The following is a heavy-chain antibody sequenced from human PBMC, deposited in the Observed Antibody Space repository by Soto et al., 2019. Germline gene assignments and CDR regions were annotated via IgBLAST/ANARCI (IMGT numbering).Heavy chain of an antibody. CDR1: GFTFSSYA. D-gene: IGHD2-15*01. V-gene: IGHV3-23*01. Sequence: EVQLLESGGALVQLGGSLRLSCAASGFTFSSYAMSWVRQAPGQGLEWVSALSGSGGSTFYGDSVKGRFTISRDNSKNTLYLQMKSLRAEGTAVYYCAKEPSGGSCNSGLCYYYGLDVWGKGTTVTVSS. CDR3: AKEPSGGSCNSGLCYYYGLDV. CDR2: LSGSGGST. J-gene: IGHJ6*04.